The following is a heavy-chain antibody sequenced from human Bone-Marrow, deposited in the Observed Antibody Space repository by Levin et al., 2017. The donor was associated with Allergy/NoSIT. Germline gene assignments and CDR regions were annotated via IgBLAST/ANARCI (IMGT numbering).Heavy chain of an antibody. Sequence: LSLTCAASGFTFSDHYMGWIRQAPGKGLEWVSYISSSGGATYYADSVKGRFTISRDNAKNSLYLQMNSLRAEDTAVYYCARDPRREYYDVWSGWGWFDPWGQGTLVTVSS. CDR3: ARDPRREYYDVWSGWGWFDP. D-gene: IGHD3-3*01. J-gene: IGHJ5*02. CDR2: ISSSGGAT. V-gene: IGHV3-11*01. CDR1: GFTFSDHY.